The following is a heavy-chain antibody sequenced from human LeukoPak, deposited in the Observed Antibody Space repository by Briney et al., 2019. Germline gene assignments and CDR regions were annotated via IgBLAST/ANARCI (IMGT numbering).Heavy chain of an antibody. CDR1: GGTFSSYT. D-gene: IGHD2-2*01. CDR3: ARDSVLVPAATFDY. Sequence: SSVKVSCKASGGTFSSYTISWVRQAPGQGLEWMGRIIPILGIANYAQKFQGRVTITADKSTSTAYMELSNLRSEDTAVYCCARDSVLVPAATFDYWGQGTLVTVSS. CDR2: IIPILGIA. V-gene: IGHV1-69*04. J-gene: IGHJ4*02.